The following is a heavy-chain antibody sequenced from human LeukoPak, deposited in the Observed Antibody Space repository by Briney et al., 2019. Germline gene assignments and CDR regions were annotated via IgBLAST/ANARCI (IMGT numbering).Heavy chain of an antibody. V-gene: IGHV4-38-2*02. D-gene: IGHD6-13*01. CDR1: GYSISSGYY. CDR3: ASGYSSTKFGY. CDR2: IYHSGST. J-gene: IGHJ4*02. Sequence: SETLSLTCTASGYSISSGYYWGWIRQPPGKGLEWIGSIYHSGSTYYNPSLKSRVTISVDTSKNQFSLKLSSVTAADTAVYYCASGYSSTKFGYWGQGTLVTVSS.